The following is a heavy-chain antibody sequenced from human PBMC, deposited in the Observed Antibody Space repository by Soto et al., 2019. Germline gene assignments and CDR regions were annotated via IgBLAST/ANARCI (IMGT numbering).Heavy chain of an antibody. CDR2: IYPGDSDT. Sequence: GESLKISCKGSGYSFPIYWIAWVRQMPGKGLEWMGIIYPGDSDTRYSPSFQGQVTISADKSISTAYLQWSSLKASDTAMYYCARLLEYSSYQDFVSGPRIDYWGQGTLVTVSS. D-gene: IGHD6-6*01. CDR3: ARLLEYSSYQDFVSGPRIDY. J-gene: IGHJ4*02. CDR1: GYSFPIYW. V-gene: IGHV5-51*01.